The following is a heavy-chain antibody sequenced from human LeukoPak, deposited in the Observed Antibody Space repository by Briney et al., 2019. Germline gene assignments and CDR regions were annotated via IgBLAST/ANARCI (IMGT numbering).Heavy chain of an antibody. Sequence: GGSLRLSCAVSGFTFSSYAMHWVRQAPGKGLEWVAVISYDGSNKYYADSVKGRFTISRDNSENTLYLQMNSLRAEDTAVYYCARDRDIVVVPAASYGMDVWGQGTTVTVSS. J-gene: IGHJ6*02. V-gene: IGHV3-30-3*01. D-gene: IGHD2-2*01. CDR2: ISYDGSNK. CDR1: GFTFSSYA. CDR3: ARDRDIVVVPAASYGMDV.